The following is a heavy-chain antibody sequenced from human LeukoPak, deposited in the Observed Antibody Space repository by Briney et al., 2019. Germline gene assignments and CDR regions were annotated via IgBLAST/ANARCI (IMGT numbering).Heavy chain of an antibody. J-gene: IGHJ6*04. Sequence: QPGGSLRLSCAASGFTFDEYGMNWVRQAPGKGLEWVSYISSSGSTIYYADSVKGRFTISRDNAKNSLYLQMNSLRAEDTAVYYCAELGITMIGGVWGKGTTVTISS. CDR1: GFTFDEYG. CDR2: ISSSGSTI. CDR3: AELGITMIGGV. V-gene: IGHV3-48*03. D-gene: IGHD3-10*02.